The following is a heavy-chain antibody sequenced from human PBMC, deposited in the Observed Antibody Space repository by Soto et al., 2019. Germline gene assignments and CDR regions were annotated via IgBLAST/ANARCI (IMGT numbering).Heavy chain of an antibody. CDR1: GYTFTSYG. J-gene: IGHJ3*02. V-gene: IGHV1-18*01. CDR2: ISAYNGNT. D-gene: IGHD3-3*01. Sequence: GASVKVSCKASGYTFTSYGISWVRQAPGQGLEWMGWISAYNGNTNYAQKQQGRVTMTTDPSTSTAYKELRSLRSDDTAVYYCARARVPVLRFWEGLLHGPLDISGQGSMVTVS. CDR3: ARARVPVLRFWEGLLHGPLDI.